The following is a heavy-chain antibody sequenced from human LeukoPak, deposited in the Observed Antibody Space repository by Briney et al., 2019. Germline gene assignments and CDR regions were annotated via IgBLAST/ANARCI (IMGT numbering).Heavy chain of an antibody. J-gene: IGHJ4*02. CDR2: ISSSSYI. V-gene: IGHV3-21*01. CDR1: GFTFSTYS. Sequence: PGGSLRLSCAASGFTFSTYSMNWVRQAPGKGLEWVSSISSSSYIYYADSVKGRSTISRDNAKNSLYLQMNSLRAEDTAVYYCARFALKTPPTDWGQGTLVTVSS. CDR3: ARFALKTPPTD.